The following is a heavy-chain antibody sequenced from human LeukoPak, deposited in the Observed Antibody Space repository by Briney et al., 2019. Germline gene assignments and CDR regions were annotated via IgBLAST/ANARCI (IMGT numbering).Heavy chain of an antibody. J-gene: IGHJ4*02. D-gene: IGHD3-10*01. V-gene: IGHV4-61*02. CDR2: IYTSGST. CDR3: ARIIGFGEEWYDY. Sequence: PSETLSLTCTVSDYSISSGYYWSWIRQPPGKGLEWIGRIYTSGSTNYNPSLKSRVTISVDTSKNQFSLKLSSVTAADTAVYHCARIIGFGEEWYDYWGQGTLVTVSS. CDR1: DYSISSGYY.